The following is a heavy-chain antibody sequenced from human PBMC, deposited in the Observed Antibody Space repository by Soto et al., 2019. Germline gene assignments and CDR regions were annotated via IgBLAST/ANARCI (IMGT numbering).Heavy chain of an antibody. CDR1: GGSFSGYY. Sequence: PSETLSLTCAVYGGSFSGYYWSWIRQPPGKGLEWIGEINHSGSTNYNPSLKSRVTISVDTSKNQFSLKLSSVTAADTAVYYCGRVHLSGIAAAGTSWFDPWARGTLVTVSS. CDR2: INHSGST. D-gene: IGHD6-13*01. V-gene: IGHV4-34*01. CDR3: GRVHLSGIAAAGTSWFDP. J-gene: IGHJ5*02.